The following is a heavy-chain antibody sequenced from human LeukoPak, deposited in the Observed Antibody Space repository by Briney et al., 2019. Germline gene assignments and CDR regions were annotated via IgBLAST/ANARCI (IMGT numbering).Heavy chain of an antibody. D-gene: IGHD3-3*01. J-gene: IGHJ5*02. CDR2: ISSSSSTI. V-gene: IGHV3-48*01. CDR3: ARDRDDFWSGYPKMFDP. CDR1: GFTFSSYS. Sequence: QPGGSLRLSCAASGFTFSSYSMNWVRQTPGKGLEWVSYISSSSSTIYYADSVKGRFTISSDNAKNSLYLQMNSLRAEDTAVYYCARDRDDFWSGYPKMFDPWGQGTLVTVSS.